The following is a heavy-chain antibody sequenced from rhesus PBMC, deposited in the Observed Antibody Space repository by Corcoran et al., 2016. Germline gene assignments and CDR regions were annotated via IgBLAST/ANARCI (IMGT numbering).Heavy chain of an antibody. Sequence: QVQLQESGPGLVKPSETLSLTFAVSGGSLSSNYWSWLRQPPRTGLEWIGRIYGSGGSTDYNPSLKSRVTISTDTSKNQFSLKLSSVTAADTAVYYCAARPAIAAAGTFDYWGQGVLVTVSS. V-gene: IGHV4-160*01. CDR3: AARPAIAAAGTFDY. J-gene: IGHJ4*01. D-gene: IGHD6-25*01. CDR1: GGSLSSNY. CDR2: IYGSGGST.